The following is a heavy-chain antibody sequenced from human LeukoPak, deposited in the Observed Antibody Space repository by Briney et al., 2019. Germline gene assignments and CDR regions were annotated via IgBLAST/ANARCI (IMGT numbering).Heavy chain of an antibody. CDR2: INPTGGST. J-gene: IGHJ4*02. CDR3: ARGVGYAPPLFSN. CDR1: GYTFTSYY. D-gene: IGHD2-8*01. V-gene: IGHV1-46*01. Sequence: GASVKVSCKASGYTFTSYYMHWVRQAPGQGLEWMGLINPTGGSTGYAQKFQGRVTMTRDMSTSTVYMELSSLRSEDTAVYYCARGVGYAPPLFSNWGQGTLVTVSS.